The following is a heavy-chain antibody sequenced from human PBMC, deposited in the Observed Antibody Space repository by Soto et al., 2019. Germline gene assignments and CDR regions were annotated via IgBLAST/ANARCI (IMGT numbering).Heavy chain of an antibody. J-gene: IGHJ4*02. CDR2: IKSKTDGGTT. V-gene: IGHV3-15*01. Sequence: EVQLVESGGGLVKPGGSLRLSCAASGFIFSTAWMSWVRQAPGKGLEWVGRIKSKTDGGTTDYAAPIKGSFTISRDDSRNTLELQMNSLKTGVTAVYYCTTAEVLWFGEGYFASWGQGTLVTVSS. D-gene: IGHD3-10*01. CDR1: GFIFSTAW. CDR3: TTAEVLWFGEGYFAS.